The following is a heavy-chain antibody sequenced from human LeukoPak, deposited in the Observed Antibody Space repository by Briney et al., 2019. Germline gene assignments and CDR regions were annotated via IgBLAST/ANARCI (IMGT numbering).Heavy chain of an antibody. V-gene: IGHV1-2*04. CDR1: GYTFTGYY. D-gene: IGHD3-10*01. CDR2: INPNSGGA. J-gene: IGHJ4*02. CDR3: ARDKAYGSGSYDY. Sequence: ASVKVSCKASGYTFTGYYMHWVRQAPGQGLEWMGWINPNSGGANYAQKFQGWVTMTRDTSISTAYMELSRLRSDDTAVYYYARDKAYGSGSYDYWGQGTLVTVSS.